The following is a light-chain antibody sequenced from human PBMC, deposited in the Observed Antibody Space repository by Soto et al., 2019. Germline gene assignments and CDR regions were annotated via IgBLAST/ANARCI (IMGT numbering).Light chain of an antibody. CDR1: QGISSY. Sequence: IPLTQSPSSLSASVGDRVTITCRASQGISSYLAWYQQKPGKAPKLLIYAASTLQSGVTSRFSGSGSGTDFTLTISSLQPEDFATYSCQQLNSYPWTFGQGTKVDIK. CDR2: AAS. V-gene: IGKV1-9*01. J-gene: IGKJ1*01. CDR3: QQLNSYPWT.